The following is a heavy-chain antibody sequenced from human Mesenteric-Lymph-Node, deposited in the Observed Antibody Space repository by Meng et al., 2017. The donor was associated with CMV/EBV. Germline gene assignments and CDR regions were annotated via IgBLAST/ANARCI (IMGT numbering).Heavy chain of an antibody. CDR3: VRRSIVVVDTIRII. V-gene: IGHV3-30*19. Sequence: GESLKISCVGSGFIFSSGMHWVRQAPGKGLEWVAFISYDGSSEYYADSVKGRFTVSRDNSKNTFFLQMNSLRAEDTAVYYCVRRSIVVVDTIRIIWGQGTLVTVSS. J-gene: IGHJ4*02. CDR2: ISYDGSSE. CDR1: GFIFSSG. D-gene: IGHD2-15*01.